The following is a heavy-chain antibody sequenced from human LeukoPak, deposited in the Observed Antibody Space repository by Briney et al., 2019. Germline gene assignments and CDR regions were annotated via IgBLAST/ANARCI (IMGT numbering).Heavy chain of an antibody. V-gene: IGHV3-21*01. CDR1: GFTFSGSA. CDR3: ARAIAVADDFDY. CDR2: ISISSSYI. D-gene: IGHD6-19*01. Sequence: GGSLRLSCAASGFTFSGSAMHWVRQAPGKGLEWVSSISISSSYIYYADAVKGRVTIYRDNAKTSLYMQMNSLRAEDTAVYYCARAIAVADDFDYWGQGPLVTVSS. J-gene: IGHJ4*02.